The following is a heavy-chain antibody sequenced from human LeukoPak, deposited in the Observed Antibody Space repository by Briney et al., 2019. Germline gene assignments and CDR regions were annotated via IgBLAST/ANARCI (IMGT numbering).Heavy chain of an antibody. D-gene: IGHD2-2*01. V-gene: IGHV4-31*03. CDR2: IYYSGST. CDR1: GGSISSGGHY. CDR3: ASRGGSTSAYYYYYYMDV. Sequence: SQTLSLTCTVSGGSISSGGHYWSWIRQHPGKGLEWIGYIYYSGSTYYNPSLKSRVTISVDTSKNQFSLKLSSVTAADTAVYYCASRGGSTSAYYYYYYMDVWGKGTTVTVSS. J-gene: IGHJ6*03.